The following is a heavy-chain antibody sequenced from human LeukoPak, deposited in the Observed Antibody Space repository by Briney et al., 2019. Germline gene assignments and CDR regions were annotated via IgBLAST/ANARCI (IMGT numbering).Heavy chain of an antibody. Sequence: GESLKISFKGSGYSFTSYWIGWVRRMPGKGVEWRGIIYPGESDTRYSPSFQGEVTISADKSISTAYLKGSSREGGDTAMYYCARSGTMVRGVITSLDYWGQGTLVTVSS. CDR2: IYPGESDT. D-gene: IGHD3-10*01. CDR3: ARSGTMVRGVITSLDY. CDR1: GYSFTSYW. J-gene: IGHJ4*02. V-gene: IGHV5-51*01.